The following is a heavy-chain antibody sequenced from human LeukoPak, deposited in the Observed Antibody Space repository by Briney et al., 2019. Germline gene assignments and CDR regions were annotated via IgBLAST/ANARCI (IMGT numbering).Heavy chain of an antibody. Sequence: GGSLRLSCAASGFTFSSYSMNWVRQAPGKGLEWVSSISSSSSYIYYADSVKGRFTISRDNAKNSLYLQMNSLRAEDTAVYYCARSPGEVRGILPTYTEYWGQGTLVTVSS. CDR2: ISSSSSYI. V-gene: IGHV3-21*01. J-gene: IGHJ4*02. CDR3: ARSPGEVRGILPTYTEY. D-gene: IGHD3-10*01. CDR1: GFTFSSYS.